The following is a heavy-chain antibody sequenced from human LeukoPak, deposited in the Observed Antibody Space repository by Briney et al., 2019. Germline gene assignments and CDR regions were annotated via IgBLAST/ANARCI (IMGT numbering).Heavy chain of an antibody. J-gene: IGHJ4*02. CDR3: AKDARGYCSKGACYSIDY. D-gene: IGHD2-8*01. Sequence: GASVKVSCKASGGTFSSYAISWVRQAPGQGLEWMGRIIPILGIANYAQRFQGRVTMTTDTSTSTAYMELRSLRSDDTAVYYCAKDARGYCSKGACYSIDYWGQGTLVTVSS. CDR1: GGTFSSYA. V-gene: IGHV1-69*04. CDR2: IIPILGIA.